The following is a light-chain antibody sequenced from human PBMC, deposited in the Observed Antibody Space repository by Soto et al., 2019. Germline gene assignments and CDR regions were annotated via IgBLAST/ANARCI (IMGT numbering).Light chain of an antibody. V-gene: IGKV3D-15*01. CDR1: QSISTT. CDR3: QQYSISPIT. Sequence: EIVMTQSPATLSVSPGEGATLSCRASQSISTTVAWYQQKPGQPPRLLISGASRRATGIPDRFSGSGSGTDFTLTISSLQPEDFAVYSCQQYSISPITFGQGTRLEIK. J-gene: IGKJ5*01. CDR2: GAS.